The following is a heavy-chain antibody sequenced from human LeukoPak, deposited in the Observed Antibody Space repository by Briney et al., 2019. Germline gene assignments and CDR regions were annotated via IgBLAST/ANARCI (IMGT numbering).Heavy chain of an antibody. D-gene: IGHD6-19*01. V-gene: IGHV1-69*04. J-gene: IGHJ4*02. CDR1: GGTFSSYA. CDR3: AGAGSSGWEPDY. Sequence: GSSVKVSCKACGGTFSSYAISGVRQAPGQGLEWMGRIISIFCIANYAQKFQGRVTTTADKTTRTTYWEWNSLRSEDTAVYYCAGAGSSGWEPDYWGKGTLVTVSS. CDR2: IISIFCIA.